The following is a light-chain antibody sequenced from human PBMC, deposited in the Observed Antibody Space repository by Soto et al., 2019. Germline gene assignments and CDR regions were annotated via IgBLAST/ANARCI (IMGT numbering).Light chain of an antibody. Sequence: EIVMTQSPVTLSVSPGERATLSCRASQSVSSNLAWYQQKPGQAPSLLIYGAFTRATGIPARFSGSGSGTDFTLTISSLEPEDFAVYYCQRRSNWPPTLGQGTRLEIK. V-gene: IGKV3-11*01. CDR3: QRRSNWPPT. J-gene: IGKJ5*01. CDR2: GAF. CDR1: QSVSSN.